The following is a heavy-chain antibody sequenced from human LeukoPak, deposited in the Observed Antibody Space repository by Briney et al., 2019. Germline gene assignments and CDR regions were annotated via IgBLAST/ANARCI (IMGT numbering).Heavy chain of an antibody. J-gene: IGHJ4*02. CDR2: LSSGGDA. CDR1: GFTVSSNY. V-gene: IGHV3-53*01. CDR3: GKDPGYSSGNSYEGY. Sequence: GGSLRLSCAASGFTVSSNYMSWVRQAPGKGLEWVSVLSSGGDAFYADSVKGRFTTSRDNSKNTLYLQMNSLRADDTAVYHCGKDPGYSSGNSYEGYWGQGTLVTVSS. D-gene: IGHD3-10*01.